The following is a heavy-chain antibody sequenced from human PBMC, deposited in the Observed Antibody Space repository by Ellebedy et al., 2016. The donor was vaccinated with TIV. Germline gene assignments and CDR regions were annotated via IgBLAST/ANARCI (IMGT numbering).Heavy chain of an antibody. J-gene: IGHJ4*02. CDR1: GFTFGGNW. V-gene: IGHV3-7*03. Sequence: GESLKISCAASGFTFGGNWMRWVRPAPGKGLEWVANIKEDGSEAYYVDSVKGRFTLSRDNTKNSLYLQMSNLRAEDTAVLYWARRGGRHSTGSGFYWGQGTRVTVST. D-gene: IGHD2-2*01. CDR3: ARRGGRHSTGSGFY. CDR2: IKEDGSEA.